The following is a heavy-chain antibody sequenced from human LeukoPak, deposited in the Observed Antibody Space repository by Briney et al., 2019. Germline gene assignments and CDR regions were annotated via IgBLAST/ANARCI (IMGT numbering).Heavy chain of an antibody. CDR2: ISVSGETT. CDR3: AKGQRTRVVVAVVDAFDV. CDR1: VFTFSNYA. D-gene: IGHD2-15*01. Sequence: GGSLRLSCAASVFTFSNYAMTLVRQAPGKGLEWVSAISVSGETTFYADSVRGRFTISRDSSKNTLYLHMSSLRAEDTALYYCAKGQRTRVVVAVVDAFDVWGRGTLVTVSS. V-gene: IGHV3-23*01. J-gene: IGHJ3*01.